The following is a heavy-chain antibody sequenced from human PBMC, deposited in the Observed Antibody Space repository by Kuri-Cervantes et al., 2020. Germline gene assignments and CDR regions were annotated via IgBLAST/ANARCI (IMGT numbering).Heavy chain of an antibody. D-gene: IGHD3-22*01. V-gene: IGHV1-2*02. J-gene: IGHJ6*02. CDR1: GYTFTGYY. Sequence: ASVKVSCKASGYTFTGYYMHWVRQAPGQGLEWMGWINPNSGGTNYAQKFQGRVTMTRDTSISTAYMELSRLRSDDTAVYYCARGYYDSSGYYYPYYYYGMDAWGQGTTVTVSS. CDR2: INPNSGGT. CDR3: ARGYYDSSGYYYPYYYYGMDA.